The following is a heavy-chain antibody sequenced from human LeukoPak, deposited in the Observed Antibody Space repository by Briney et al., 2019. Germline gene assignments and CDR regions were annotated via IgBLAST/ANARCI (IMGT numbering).Heavy chain of an antibody. V-gene: IGHV3-23*01. CDR3: AKIRLEWGWFFDL. CDR2: LSGSGGST. J-gene: IGHJ2*01. D-gene: IGHD5-24*01. CDR1: GFTFSSYG. Sequence: GGSLRLSCATSGFTFSSYGMSWVRQAPGKGLEWVSALSGSGGSTYYADSVKGRFTISRDNSKNTLYLQMNSLRAEDTAVYYCAKIRLEWGWFFDLWGRGTLVTVSS.